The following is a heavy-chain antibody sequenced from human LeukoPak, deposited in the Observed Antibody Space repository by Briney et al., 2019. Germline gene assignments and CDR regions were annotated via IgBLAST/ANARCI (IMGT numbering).Heavy chain of an antibody. J-gene: IGHJ4*02. CDR1: GYTFSSYS. CDR2: ISVGSNYI. V-gene: IGHV3-21*01. CDR3: ARLRRNSDRSGYYYYYDC. Sequence: PGGSLRLSCAASGYTFSSYSINRVRQAPGKGLEWVSSISVGSNYIYYADSVRGRFSISRDDARNSLYLQMDSLRGDDTAVYYCARLRRNSDRSGYYYYYDCWGQGTLVTVSS. D-gene: IGHD3-22*01.